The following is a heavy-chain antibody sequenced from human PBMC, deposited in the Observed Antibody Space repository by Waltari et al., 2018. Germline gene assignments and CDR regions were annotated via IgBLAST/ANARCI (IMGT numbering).Heavy chain of an antibody. Sequence: QVQLQQWGAGLLKPSETLSLTCAVYGGSFSGYYWSWIRQPPGKGLEWIGEINHSGSTNYNPTLKRRVTISVDTSKNQFSLKLSSVTAADTAVYYCARFLSWGRGWYFDLWGRGTLVTVSS. CDR3: ARFLSWGRGWYFDL. D-gene: IGHD3-16*01. CDR1: GGSFSGYY. V-gene: IGHV4-34*01. CDR2: INHSGST. J-gene: IGHJ2*01.